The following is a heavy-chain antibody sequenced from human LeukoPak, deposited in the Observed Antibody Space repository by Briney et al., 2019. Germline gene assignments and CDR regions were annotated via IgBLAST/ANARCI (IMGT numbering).Heavy chain of an antibody. D-gene: IGHD3-22*01. V-gene: IGHV5-10-1*01. J-gene: IGHJ4*02. Sequence: GESLKISCKGSGYSFTSYWISWVRQMPGKGLEWMGRIDPSDSYTNYSPSFQGHVTISADKSISTAYLQWSSLKASDTAMYYCARVPRNYYDSSGYLDYWGQGTLVTVSS. CDR2: IDPSDSYT. CDR1: GYSFTSYW. CDR3: ARVPRNYYDSSGYLDY.